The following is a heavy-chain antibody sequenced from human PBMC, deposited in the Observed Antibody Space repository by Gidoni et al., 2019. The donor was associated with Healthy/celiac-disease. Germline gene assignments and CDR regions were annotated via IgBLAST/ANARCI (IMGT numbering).Heavy chain of an antibody. CDR1: GFTFSSYS. CDR3: ARMGPVVPAASNDY. D-gene: IGHD2-2*01. Sequence: EVQLVESGGGLVKPGGSLRLSCAASGFTFSSYSMNWVRQAPGKGLEWVASISRSSSYIYYADSVKGRFTISRDNAKNSLYLQMNSLRAEDTAVYYCARMGPVVPAASNDYWGQGTLVTVSS. CDR2: ISRSSSYI. V-gene: IGHV3-21*01. J-gene: IGHJ4*02.